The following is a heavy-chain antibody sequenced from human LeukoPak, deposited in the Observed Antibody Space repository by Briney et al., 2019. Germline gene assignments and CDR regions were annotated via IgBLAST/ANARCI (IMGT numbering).Heavy chain of an antibody. J-gene: IGHJ4*02. V-gene: IGHV3-23*01. CDR1: GFTFSSYA. CDR2: IRGSGGST. Sequence: GGSLRLSCAASGFTFSSYAMSWVRQAPGEGLEWVSAIRGSGGSTYYADSVKGRFTISRDNSKNTLYLQMNSLRAEDTAVYYCAKDWMAVADSYYFDYWGQGTLVTVSS. CDR3: AKDWMAVADSYYFDY. D-gene: IGHD6-19*01.